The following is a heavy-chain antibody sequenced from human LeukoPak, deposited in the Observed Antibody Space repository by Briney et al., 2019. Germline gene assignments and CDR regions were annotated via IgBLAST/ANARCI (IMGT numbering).Heavy chain of an antibody. CDR2: INHSGST. D-gene: IGHD3-16*02. CDR3: ARGNMITFGGVIGKEFDF. V-gene: IGHV4-34*01. J-gene: IGHJ4*02. Sequence: SETLSLTCAVYGGSFSGYYWSWIRQPPGKGLEWIGDINHSGSTNYNPSLKSRVTISVDTSKNQFSLKLSSVTAGDKAVYYCARGNMITFGGVIGKEFDFWGQGTLVTVSS. CDR1: GGSFSGYY.